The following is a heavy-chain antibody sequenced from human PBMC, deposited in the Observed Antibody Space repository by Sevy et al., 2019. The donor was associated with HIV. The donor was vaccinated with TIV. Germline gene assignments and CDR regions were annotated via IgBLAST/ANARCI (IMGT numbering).Heavy chain of an antibody. D-gene: IGHD6-19*01. J-gene: IGHJ4*02. CDR2: IRNTGSVT. CDR1: GLPFSRYE. V-gene: IGHV3-48*03. Sequence: GGYLRLSCAASGLPFSRYEMNWVRQAPGKGLEWFSYIRNTGSVTYYADSVKGRFTISRDNAKNLLYLQMNSLRAEDTYAYYCALSLSGWFPDGDYWGQGTLVTVSS. CDR3: ALSLSGWFPDGDY.